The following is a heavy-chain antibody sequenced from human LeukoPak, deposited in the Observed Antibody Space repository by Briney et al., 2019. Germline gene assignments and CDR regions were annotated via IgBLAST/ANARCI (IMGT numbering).Heavy chain of an antibody. CDR2: INWNGGST. CDR3: ARGGRWELLDHRNWFDP. V-gene: IGHV3-20*04. Sequence: GGSLRLSCAASGFTFDDYGMSWVRQAPGKGLEWVSGINWNGGSTGYADSVKGRFTTSRDNAKNSLFLQMNSLRAEDTAVYYCARGGRWELLDHRNWFDPWGQGTLVTVSS. D-gene: IGHD1-26*01. CDR1: GFTFDDYG. J-gene: IGHJ5*02.